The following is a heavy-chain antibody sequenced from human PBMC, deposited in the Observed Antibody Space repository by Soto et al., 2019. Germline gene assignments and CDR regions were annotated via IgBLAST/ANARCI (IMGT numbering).Heavy chain of an antibody. CDR3: ARDLLSTCKGRRNYYYYGMYV. CDR2: ISYDVSNK. J-gene: IGHJ6*02. D-gene: IGHD3-10*01. Sequence: QVQLVESGGGVVQPGRSLRLSCAASGFTFIIYSMHWVRQAPGNGLERVAVISYDVSNKYYADSVKARFTISRDNSKNTLYLHMNSLRDDDTAVYNCARDLLSTCKGRRNYYYYGMYVMGQGTTVTVSS. V-gene: IGHV3-30-3*01. CDR1: GFTFIIYS.